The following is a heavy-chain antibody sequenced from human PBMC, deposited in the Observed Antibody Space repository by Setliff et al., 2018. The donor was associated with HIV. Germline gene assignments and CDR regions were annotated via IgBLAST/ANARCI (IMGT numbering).Heavy chain of an antibody. CDR2: INTNTGNP. D-gene: IGHD3-22*01. CDR1: GYTLTTYS. V-gene: IGHV7-4-1*02. J-gene: IGHJ4*02. CDR3: ARGAYQYYDSSGYYQGNFDY. Sequence: GASVKVSCKASGYTLTTYSINWVRQAPGQGLEWMGWINTNTGNPTYAQAFTGRFVFSLDTSVSTAYLQISSVKAEDTAMYYCARGAYQYYDSSGYYQGNFDYWGQGTLVTVSS.